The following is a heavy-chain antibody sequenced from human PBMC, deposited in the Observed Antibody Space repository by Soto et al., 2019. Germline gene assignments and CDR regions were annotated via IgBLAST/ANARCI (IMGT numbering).Heavy chain of an antibody. CDR1: GGSISSGGCY. V-gene: IGHV4-31*03. J-gene: IGHJ4*02. CDR3: ARIYVAVPAARIDY. Sequence: SETLSLTCTVSGGSISSGGCYWSWIRQHPGKGLEWIGYIYYSGSTYYNPSLKSRVTISVDTSKNQFSLKLSSVTAADTAVYYCARIYVAVPAARIDYWGQGTLVTVSS. CDR2: IYYSGST. D-gene: IGHD2-2*01.